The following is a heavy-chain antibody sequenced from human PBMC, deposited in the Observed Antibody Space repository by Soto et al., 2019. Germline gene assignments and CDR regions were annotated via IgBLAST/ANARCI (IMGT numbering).Heavy chain of an antibody. Sequence: GESLKISCKCSGYSFTSYWIGWVRQMPGKGLEWMGIIYPGDSYTRYSPSFKGQVTISADKSNSTAYLQWSSLKASDTAMYYCARHRFLEWLTLDYYMDVWGKGTTVTVSS. CDR3: ARHRFLEWLTLDYYMDV. CDR1: GYSFTSYW. D-gene: IGHD3-3*01. J-gene: IGHJ6*03. V-gene: IGHV5-51*01. CDR2: IYPGDSYT.